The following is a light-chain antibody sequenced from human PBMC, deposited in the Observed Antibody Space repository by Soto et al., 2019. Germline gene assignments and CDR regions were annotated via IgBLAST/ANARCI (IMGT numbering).Light chain of an antibody. CDR1: HDIASA. J-gene: IGKJ5*01. Sequence: AIQLTQSPSSLSASVGDRVTITCRASHDIASALAWCQQKPGKPPKLMIYDASTLEGGVPSRFSGSGSGTDFTLTISGLQPEDFATYYCQQFNYFRVTFGQGTRLEI. V-gene: IGKV1D-13*01. CDR2: DAS. CDR3: QQFNYFRVT.